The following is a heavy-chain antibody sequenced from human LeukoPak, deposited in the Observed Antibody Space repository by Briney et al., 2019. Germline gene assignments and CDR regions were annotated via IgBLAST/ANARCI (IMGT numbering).Heavy chain of an antibody. D-gene: IGHD5-18*01. V-gene: IGHV4-59*01. J-gene: IGHJ4*02. CDR2: IYYSGST. CDR3: ARGGYSYGYGNYYFDY. Sequence: KPSETLSLTCTVSGGSISSYYWSWIRQPPGKGLEWIGYIYYSGSTNYNPSLKSRVTISVDTSKNQFSLKLSSVTAADTAVYYCARGGYSYGYGNYYFDYWGQGTLVTVSS. CDR1: GGSISSYY.